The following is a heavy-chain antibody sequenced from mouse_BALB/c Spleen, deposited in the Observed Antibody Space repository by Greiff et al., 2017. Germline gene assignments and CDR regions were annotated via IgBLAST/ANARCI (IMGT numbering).Heavy chain of an antibody. CDR3: DSTGGYAMDY. CDR1: GFSLSRYS. D-gene: IGHD1-1*01. V-gene: IGHV2-6-4*01. CDR2: IWGGGST. J-gene: IGHJ4*01. Sequence: VKLMESGPGLVAPSQSLSITCTVSGFSLSRYSVHWVRQPPGKGLEWLGMIWGGGSTNYNSALKSRLSISKDNSKSQVFLKMHSLQTGDTAMYYCDSTGGYAMDYWGQGTSVTVSS.